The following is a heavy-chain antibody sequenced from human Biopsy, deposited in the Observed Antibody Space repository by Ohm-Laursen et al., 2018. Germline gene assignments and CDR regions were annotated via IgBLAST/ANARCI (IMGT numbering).Heavy chain of an antibody. D-gene: IGHD3-10*01. V-gene: IGHV1-8*01. Sequence: GASVKVSCKPSGYTFTSYEINWVRQATGQGLEWMGWMNPDSGNTVYAQNFQGRVTMTRNTSISTAYMELSSLRSEDTAVYFCARADPPLFYYGSGSSNWFDPWGQGTLVIVSS. CDR1: GYTFTSYE. J-gene: IGHJ5*02. CDR3: ARADPPLFYYGSGSSNWFDP. CDR2: MNPDSGNT.